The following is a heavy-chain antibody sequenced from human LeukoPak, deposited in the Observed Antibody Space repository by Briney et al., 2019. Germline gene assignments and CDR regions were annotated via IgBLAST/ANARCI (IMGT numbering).Heavy chain of an antibody. Sequence: GASVKVSCKTSGYTFNSYGISWVRQASGQGLEWMGWISAYNGNTNYAQKFQGRLTMTTDTSTSTAYMEMRSLRSDDTAVYYCARAEPLVATIFDYWGQGTLVTVSS. V-gene: IGHV1-18*01. CDR1: GYTFNSYG. D-gene: IGHD5-12*01. CDR2: ISAYNGNT. J-gene: IGHJ4*02. CDR3: ARAEPLVATIFDY.